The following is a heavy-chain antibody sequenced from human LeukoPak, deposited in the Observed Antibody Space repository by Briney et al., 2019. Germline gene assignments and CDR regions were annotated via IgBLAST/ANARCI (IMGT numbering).Heavy chain of an antibody. CDR1: GFTFSGYP. CDR2: ISYDGSNK. D-gene: IGHD1-26*01. V-gene: IGHV3-30-3*01. J-gene: IGHJ4*02. Sequence: GGSLRLSCAASGFTFSGYPIHWVRQAPGKGLEWVAVISYDGSNKYYADSVKGRFTISRDNSKNTLYLQMNSLRAEDTAVYYCAREILRDGSYLIEDWGQGILVTVSS. CDR3: AREILRDGSYLIED.